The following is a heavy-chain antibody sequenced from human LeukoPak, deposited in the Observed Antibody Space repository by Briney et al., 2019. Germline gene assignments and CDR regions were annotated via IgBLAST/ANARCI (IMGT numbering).Heavy chain of an antibody. CDR1: GFTVSSNY. V-gene: IGHV3-53*01. J-gene: IGHJ5*02. Sequence: GGSLRLSCAASGFTVSSNYMSWVRQAPGTGLEWVSVIYGGVSTYYADSVKGRFTISRDNYKNTLYLQMNSLRAEDTAVYYCARTVGYGDYHWFDPWGQGTLVIVSS. CDR2: IYGGVST. CDR3: ARTVGYGDYHWFDP. D-gene: IGHD4-17*01.